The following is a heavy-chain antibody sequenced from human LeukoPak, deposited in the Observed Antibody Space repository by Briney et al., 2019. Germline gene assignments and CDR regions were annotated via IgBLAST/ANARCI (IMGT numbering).Heavy chain of an antibody. CDR2: IYPSDSDT. V-gene: IGHV5-51*01. CDR1: GYTFTNHW. Sequence: GESLKISCKGSGYTFTNHWIGWVRQIPGKGLEWMGIIYPSDSDTRYSPSFQGQVTISADKSISTAYPQWSSLKASDTAMYYCARQGRQRLVVVGETYFDYWGQGTLVTVSS. J-gene: IGHJ4*02. D-gene: IGHD6-19*01. CDR3: ARQGRQRLVVVGETYFDY.